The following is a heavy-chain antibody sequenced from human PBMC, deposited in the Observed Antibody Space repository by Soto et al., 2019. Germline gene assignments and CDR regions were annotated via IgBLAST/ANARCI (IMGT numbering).Heavy chain of an antibody. V-gene: IGHV3-72*01. Sequence: EVQLVVSGGGLVQPGGSQRLSCAASGFTFSDHYMDWVRQAPGKGLGWVGRIRNKANSYTTDYAASVKGRLTISRDDSKDSLYLQMNRLKTEDTAIYYCARDSGKGAYFDYWGHGTLATVSS. CDR1: GFTFSDHY. CDR2: IRNKANSYTT. CDR3: ARDSGKGAYFDY. J-gene: IGHJ4*01. D-gene: IGHD1-26*01.